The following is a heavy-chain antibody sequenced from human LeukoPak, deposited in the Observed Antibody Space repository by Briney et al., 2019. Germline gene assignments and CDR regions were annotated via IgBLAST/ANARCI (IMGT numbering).Heavy chain of an antibody. D-gene: IGHD6-6*01. V-gene: IGHV4-39*01. CDR2: IFYTGST. J-gene: IGHJ4*02. CDR3: ARLIIAASRFDS. Sequence: PSETLSLTCTVSGGSISSSSYYWGWIRQPPGKGREGIGSIFYTGSTYYSPSLKSRVTISVDTSKNQFSLKLNSVTAADTAVYYCARLIIAASRFDSWGQGTLVTVSS. CDR1: GGSISSSSYY.